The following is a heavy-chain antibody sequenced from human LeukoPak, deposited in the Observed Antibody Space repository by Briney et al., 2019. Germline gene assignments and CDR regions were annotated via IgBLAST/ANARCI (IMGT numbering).Heavy chain of an antibody. CDR2: ISGSADST. V-gene: IGHV3-23*01. D-gene: IGHD3-3*01. CDR1: GFTFSNYA. CDR3: AKGASEWFTTPSAYFHY. J-gene: IGHJ4*02. Sequence: GGSLRLSCAASGFTFSNYAMTWVRQAPGKGLEWVSSISGSADSTYHADSVEGRFTISRDNSKNTLYLQMNSLRAEDTAVYYCAKGASEWFTTPSAYFHYWGQGTLVTVSS.